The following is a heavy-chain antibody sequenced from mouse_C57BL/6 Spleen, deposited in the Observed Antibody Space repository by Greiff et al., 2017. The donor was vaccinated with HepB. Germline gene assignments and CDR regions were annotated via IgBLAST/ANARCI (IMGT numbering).Heavy chain of an antibody. CDR1: GYTFTDYE. CDR2: IDPETGGT. V-gene: IGHV1-15*01. D-gene: IGHD3-2*02. CDR3: ALQLRLPYYAMDY. Sequence: VQVVESGAELVRPGASVTLSCKASGYTFTDYEMHWVKQTPVHGLEWIGAIDPETGGTAYNQKFKGKAILTADKSSSTAYMELRSLTSEDSAVYYCALQLRLPYYAMDYWGQGTSVTVSS. J-gene: IGHJ4*01.